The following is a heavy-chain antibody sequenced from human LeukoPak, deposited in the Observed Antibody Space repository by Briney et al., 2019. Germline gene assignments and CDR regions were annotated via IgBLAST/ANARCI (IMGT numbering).Heavy chain of an antibody. J-gene: IGHJ5*02. Sequence: SETLSLTCTVSGNSISSGHYWGWIRQPPGKGLEWIASIYHSGSTYYNPSLKSRVTISVDTSKNQFSLKLSSVTAADTAVYYCARYIGYGLYNWFDPWGQGTLVTVSS. CDR1: GNSISSGHY. D-gene: IGHD6-13*01. CDR2: IYHSGST. CDR3: ARYIGYGLYNWFDP. V-gene: IGHV4-38-2*02.